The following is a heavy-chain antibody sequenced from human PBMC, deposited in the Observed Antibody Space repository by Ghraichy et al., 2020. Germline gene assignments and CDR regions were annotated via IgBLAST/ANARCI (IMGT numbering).Heavy chain of an antibody. CDR3: ARWGLQRSSLWYFDL. J-gene: IGHJ2*01. Sequence: SETLSLTCSVSGGSITSYYWSWLRQPPGKGLEWIGYIHYIGTTNYNPSLKSRVTISVDTSKNQFSLKLTSVTAADTAVYYCARWGLQRSSLWYFDLWGRGTLVTVSS. V-gene: IGHV4-59*01. D-gene: IGHD3-16*01. CDR2: IHYIGTT. CDR1: GGSITSYY.